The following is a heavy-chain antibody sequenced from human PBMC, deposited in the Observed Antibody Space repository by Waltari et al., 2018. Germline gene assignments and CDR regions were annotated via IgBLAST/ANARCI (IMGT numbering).Heavy chain of an antibody. Sequence: QVQLVQSGAEVKKPGASVKVSCEASGSTFTNYDINWVRQATGEGLEWMGWMNPKSGNTGYAQKFQGRVTMTRDTSINKAYMELSSLRSEDTAMYYCAREGLMPTLKVDAFDIWSQGTMVTVSS. J-gene: IGHJ3*02. CDR3: AREGLMPTLKVDAFDI. CDR1: GSTFTNYD. D-gene: IGHD2-8*01. V-gene: IGHV1-8*02. CDR2: MNPKSGNT.